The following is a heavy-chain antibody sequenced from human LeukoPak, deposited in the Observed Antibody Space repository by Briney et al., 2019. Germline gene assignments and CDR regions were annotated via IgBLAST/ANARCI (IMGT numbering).Heavy chain of an antibody. Sequence: GGSLRLSCSASGFTFNTYTMHWVRQAPGKGLEWISYTRSSGSTEYADSVKGRFTISRDNAKNSLFLQMNSLRAGDTAIYYCARERVTTRGDALDLWGQGTRVTVSS. J-gene: IGHJ3*01. V-gene: IGHV3-48*04. D-gene: IGHD4-17*01. CDR1: GFTFNTYT. CDR3: ARERVTTRGDALDL. CDR2: TRSSGST.